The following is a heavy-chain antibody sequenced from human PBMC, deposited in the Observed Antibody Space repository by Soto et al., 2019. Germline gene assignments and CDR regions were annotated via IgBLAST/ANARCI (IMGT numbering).Heavy chain of an antibody. D-gene: IGHD5-12*01. CDR1: GGSISSGGYY. CDR2: IYYSGST. Sequence: PSETLSLTCTVSGGSISSGGYYWSWIRQHPGKGLEWIGYIYYSGSTYYNPSLKSRVTISVDTSKNQFSLKLSSVTAADTAVYYCARGEGMRYSGYDWLNAFDIWGQGTMVTVSS. CDR3: ARGEGMRYSGYDWLNAFDI. V-gene: IGHV4-31*03. J-gene: IGHJ3*02.